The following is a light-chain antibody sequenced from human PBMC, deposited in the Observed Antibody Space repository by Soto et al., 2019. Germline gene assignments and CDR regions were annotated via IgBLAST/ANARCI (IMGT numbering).Light chain of an antibody. J-gene: IGKJ1*01. Sequence: IQMTQSPSSLSASVGDTVTFTCRASQDIGKDLGWYQQKPGEAPVLLIYEASTAQSGVPSRFTGSGSGTEFTLTISSLQPEDFATYYCLQDYNYPRTFGQGTRVEIK. CDR1: QDIGKD. CDR2: EAS. V-gene: IGKV1-6*01. CDR3: LQDYNYPRT.